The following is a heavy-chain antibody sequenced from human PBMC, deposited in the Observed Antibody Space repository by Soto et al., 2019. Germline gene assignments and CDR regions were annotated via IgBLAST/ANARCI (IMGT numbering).Heavy chain of an antibody. J-gene: IGHJ4*02. CDR2: ISGYSGDT. Sequence: ASVKVTCKASGYSFTSYGVTWVRQAPGEGLEWMGWISGYSGDTQHAQNFQGRVTMTTDTSTNTVYMEMRSLRSDDTAVYYCARDENYVIDYWGQGTPVPVSS. CDR3: ARDENYVIDY. CDR1: GYSFTSYG. D-gene: IGHD1-7*01. V-gene: IGHV1-18*01.